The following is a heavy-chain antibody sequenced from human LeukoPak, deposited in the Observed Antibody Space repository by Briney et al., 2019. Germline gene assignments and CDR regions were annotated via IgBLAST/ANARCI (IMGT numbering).Heavy chain of an antibody. Sequence: GGSLRLSCAASGFTFSSYAMHWVRQAPGKGLEWVAVISYDGSNKYYADSVKGPFTISRDNSKNTLYLQMNSLRAEDTAVYYCARDIAVTGTDAFDIWGQGTMVTVSS. CDR3: ARDIAVTGTDAFDI. CDR2: ISYDGSNK. J-gene: IGHJ3*02. D-gene: IGHD6-19*01. V-gene: IGHV3-30-3*01. CDR1: GFTFSSYA.